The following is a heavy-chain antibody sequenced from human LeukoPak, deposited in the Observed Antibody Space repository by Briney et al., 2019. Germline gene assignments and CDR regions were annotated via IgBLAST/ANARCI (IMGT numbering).Heavy chain of an antibody. D-gene: IGHD5-24*01. CDR3: ARVSGMATIFDYYYYMDV. CDR1: GGSISSSSYY. J-gene: IGHJ6*03. V-gene: IGHV4-61*02. Sequence: PSETLSLTCTVSGGSISSSSYYWSWIRQPAGKGLEWIGRIHTSGSTNYNPSLKSRVTMSVDTSKNQFSLKLSSVTAADTAVYYCARVSGMATIFDYYYYMDVWGKGTTVTISS. CDR2: IHTSGST.